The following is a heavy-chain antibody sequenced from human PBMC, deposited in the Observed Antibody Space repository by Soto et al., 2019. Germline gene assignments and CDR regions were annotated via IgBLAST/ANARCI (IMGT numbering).Heavy chain of an antibody. V-gene: IGHV1-8*01. CDR2: MNPNSGNT. CDR3: ARGKRWRIWMDV. Sequence: WASVKVSCKASGYTFTSYDINWVRQATGQGLEWMGWMNPNSGNTGYAQKFQGRVTMTRNTSISTAYMELSSLRSEDTAVYYCARGKRWRIWMDVWGQGTTVTVSS. J-gene: IGHJ6*02. CDR1: GYTFTSYD.